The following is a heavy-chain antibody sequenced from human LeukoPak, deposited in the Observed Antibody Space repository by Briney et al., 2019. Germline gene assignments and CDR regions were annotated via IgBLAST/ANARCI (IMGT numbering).Heavy chain of an antibody. V-gene: IGHV3-23*01. Sequence: GGSLRLSCAASGFTFSSYAMSWVRQAPGKGLEWVSAISGSGGSTYYADSVKGRFTISRDNSKNTLYLQMNSLRAEDTAVYYCAKDLNDFWSGPQAFFDYRGQGTLVTVSS. CDR1: GFTFSSYA. J-gene: IGHJ4*02. CDR3: AKDLNDFWSGPQAFFDY. CDR2: ISGSGGST. D-gene: IGHD3-3*01.